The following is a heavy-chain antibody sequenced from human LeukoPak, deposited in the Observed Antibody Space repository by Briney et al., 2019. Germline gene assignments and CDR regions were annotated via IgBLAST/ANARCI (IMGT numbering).Heavy chain of an antibody. V-gene: IGHV3-21*01. D-gene: IGHD3-9*01. Sequence: GGSLRLSCAASGFTFSSYSMNWVRQAPGKGLEWVSSISSSSSYIYYADSVKGRFTISRDNAKNSLYLQMNSLRAEDTAVYYCARDSHYDILTGYYYPEEQHAWYFDLWGRGTLVTVSS. CDR3: ARDSHYDILTGYYYPEEQHAWYFDL. J-gene: IGHJ2*01. CDR1: GFTFSSYS. CDR2: ISSSSSYI.